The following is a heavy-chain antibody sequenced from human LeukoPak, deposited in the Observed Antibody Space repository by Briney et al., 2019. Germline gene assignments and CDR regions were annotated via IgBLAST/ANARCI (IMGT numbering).Heavy chain of an antibody. CDR2: IYYSGST. J-gene: IGHJ6*02. CDR1: GGSVSSGSYY. V-gene: IGHV4-61*01. D-gene: IGHD3-10*01. CDR3: ASLGFGELPATKYGMDV. Sequence: SEALSLTCTVSGGSVSSGSYYWRWIRQPPGKGLEWIGYIYYSGSTNYNPSLKSRVTISVDTSKNQFSLKLSSVTAADTAVYYCASLGFGELPATKYGMDVWGQGTTVTVSS.